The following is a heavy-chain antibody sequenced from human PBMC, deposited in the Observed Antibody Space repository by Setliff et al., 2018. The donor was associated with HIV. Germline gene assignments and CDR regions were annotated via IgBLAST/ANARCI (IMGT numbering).Heavy chain of an antibody. CDR3: ARGVNFDY. CDR1: GGSISNYY. J-gene: IGHJ4*02. CDR2: IYIYNSGST. V-gene: IGHV4-59*01. Sequence: SETLSLPCTVSGGSISNYYWSWIRQPPGKGLEWIGYIYIYNSGSTNYNPSLTSRVTISVDTSRNQFSLKLTSVTAADTAIYYCARGVNFDYWGQGTQVTVSS. D-gene: IGHD3-3*01.